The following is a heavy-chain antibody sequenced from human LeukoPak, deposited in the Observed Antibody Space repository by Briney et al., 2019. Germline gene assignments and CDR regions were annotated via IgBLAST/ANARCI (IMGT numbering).Heavy chain of an antibody. CDR3: AVLPAAKRGRWFDP. D-gene: IGHD2-2*01. V-gene: IGHV3-53*01. J-gene: IGHJ5*02. Sequence: GGSLRLSCAASGFTVSSNYMSWVRQAPGRGLEWVSVIYSGGSTYYADSVKGRFTISRDNSKNTLYLQMNSLRAEDTAVYYCAVLPAAKRGRWFDPWGQGTLVTVSS. CDR1: GFTVSSNY. CDR2: IYSGGST.